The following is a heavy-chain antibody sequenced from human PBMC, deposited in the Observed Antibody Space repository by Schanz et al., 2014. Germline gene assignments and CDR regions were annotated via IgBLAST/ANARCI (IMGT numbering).Heavy chain of an antibody. J-gene: IGHJ4*02. CDR3: ARDQASTH. CDR2: ISSSSSTI. CDR1: GFTFSSYS. Sequence: EVQLVTSGGDLVQPWGSLRLSCAASGFTFSSYSMNWVRQAPGKGLEWVSYISSSSSTIYYADSVKGRFTISRDDSKNTLHLQMNSLRSEDTAIYFCARDQASTHWGQGTPVTVSS. V-gene: IGHV3-48*01.